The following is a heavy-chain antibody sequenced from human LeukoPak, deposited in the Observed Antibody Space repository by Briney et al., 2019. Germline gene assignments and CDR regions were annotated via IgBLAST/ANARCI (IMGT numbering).Heavy chain of an antibody. V-gene: IGHV3-74*01. Sequence: GGALRLSCAASGYSFSSYWMHWVRQVPGKGLVWVSRIDNYGRTTDYADSVKGRFTISRDNVQNTLYLQMNSLNAEDTAVYYCARDVGGAGSFWGQGTLVTVSS. J-gene: IGHJ4*02. CDR3: ARDVGGAGSF. CDR1: GYSFSSYW. D-gene: IGHD3-10*01. CDR2: IDNYGRTT.